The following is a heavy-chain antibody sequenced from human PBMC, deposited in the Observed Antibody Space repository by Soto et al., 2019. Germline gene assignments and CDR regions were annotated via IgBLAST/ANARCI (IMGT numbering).Heavy chain of an antibody. CDR2: IYSGGST. V-gene: IGHV3-66*01. CDR1: GFTVSSNY. D-gene: IGHD3-10*01. CDR3: AKMPRPYYVDY. Sequence: GGSLRLSCAASGFTVSSNYMSWVRQAPGKGLEWVSVIYSGGSTYYADSVKGRFTISRDNSKNTLYLQMNSLRAEDTAVYYCAKMPRPYYVDYWGQGTLVTVSS. J-gene: IGHJ4*02.